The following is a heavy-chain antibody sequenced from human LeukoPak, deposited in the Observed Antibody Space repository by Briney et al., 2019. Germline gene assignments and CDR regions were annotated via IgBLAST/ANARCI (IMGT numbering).Heavy chain of an antibody. CDR3: AREVISRGWYWFDP. CDR2: IYYSGST. J-gene: IGHJ5*02. CDR1: GGSISNDGYY. V-gene: IGHV4-31*03. D-gene: IGHD6-19*01. Sequence: KPSQTLSLTCNVSGGSISNDGYYWSWIRQHPGKGLEWLGYIYYSGSTYYNPSLKSRVTLSVDTSKSQFSLKLSSVTAADTAVYYCAREVISRGWYWFDPWGQGTLVTVSS.